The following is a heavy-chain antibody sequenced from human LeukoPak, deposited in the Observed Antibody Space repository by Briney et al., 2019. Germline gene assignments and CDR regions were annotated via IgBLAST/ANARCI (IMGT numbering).Heavy chain of an antibody. CDR2: TSNDGSNK. V-gene: IGHV3-30-3*01. J-gene: IGHJ4*02. D-gene: IGHD3-10*01. CDR1: GFTFSSYA. CDR3: ESDPRDYYFGSGSMGSYFDY. Sequence: GGSLRLSCAASGFTFSSYAMHWVRQAPGKGLEWVAVTSNDGSNKYYADSVKGRFTISRDNSKNTLYVQMNSLRAEDTAVYYCESDPRDYYFGSGSMGSYFDYWGQGTLVTVSS.